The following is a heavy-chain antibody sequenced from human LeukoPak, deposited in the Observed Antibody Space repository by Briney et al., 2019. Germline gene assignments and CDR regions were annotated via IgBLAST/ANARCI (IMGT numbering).Heavy chain of an antibody. D-gene: IGHD2/OR15-2a*01. CDR1: GFTFSNYW. Sequence: PGGSLRLSCAASGFTFSNYWMHWVRQAPGKGLAGVSHINSDGSWTSYADSVKGRFTISKDNAKNTVYLQMNSLRAEDTAVYYCVSFYETYWGRGTLVTVSS. J-gene: IGHJ4*02. V-gene: IGHV3-74*01. CDR3: VSFYETY. CDR2: INSDGSWT.